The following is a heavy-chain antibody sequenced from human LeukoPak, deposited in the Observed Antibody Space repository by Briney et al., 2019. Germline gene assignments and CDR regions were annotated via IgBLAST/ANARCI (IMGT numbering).Heavy chain of an antibody. CDR2: INPSSGGT. CDR3: ARGVVAATFHYYMDV. J-gene: IGHJ6*03. CDR1: GYTFTGYY. D-gene: IGHD2-15*01. Sequence: ASVKVSCKPSGYTFTGYYMRWVRQAPGQGLEWMGWINPSSGGTNYPQKFQGRVTMTRDTSLSTAYMELSGLRSDDTAVYYCARGVVAATFHYYMDVWDKGTTVTVSS. V-gene: IGHV1-2*02.